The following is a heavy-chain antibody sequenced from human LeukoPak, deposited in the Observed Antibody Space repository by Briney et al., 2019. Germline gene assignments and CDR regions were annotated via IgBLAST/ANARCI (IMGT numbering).Heavy chain of an antibody. Sequence: PGGSLRLSCAASGFTFSSYAMSWVRQAPGKGLEWVSVIYRCGSTYNADSVKGRFTISRDNSKNTLSLQMNSLRAEDTAVYYCARDPSGGQGTSKLQQQLDYYYYHYMDVWGKGTTVTLSS. CDR1: GFTFSSYA. J-gene: IGHJ6*03. D-gene: IGHD6-13*01. V-gene: IGHV3-53*05. CDR2: IYRCGST. CDR3: ARDPSGGQGTSKLQQQLDYYYYHYMDV.